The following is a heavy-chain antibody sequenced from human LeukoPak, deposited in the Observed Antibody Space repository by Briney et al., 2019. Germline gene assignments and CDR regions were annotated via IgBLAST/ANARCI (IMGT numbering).Heavy chain of an antibody. D-gene: IGHD4-23*01. J-gene: IGHJ4*02. CDR3: AKSHSVAQRGYFDY. V-gene: IGHV3-23*01. CDR2: VANSGVDT. CDR1: GFTFTTYV. Sequence: GGSLRLSCAASGFTFTTYVMSWVRQAPGRGLEWVSTVANSGVDTYYADSVRGRFTISRDNSRNTVYLQINSLRAEDTAVYYCAKSHSVAQRGYFDYWGQGTLVTVSS.